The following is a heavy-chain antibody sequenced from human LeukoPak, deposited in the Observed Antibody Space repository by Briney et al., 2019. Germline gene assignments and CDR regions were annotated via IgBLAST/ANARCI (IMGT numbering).Heavy chain of an antibody. CDR1: VFIFGNYL. V-gene: IGHV3-7*01. CDR3: AKSSEYYDFWTSYLADS. Sequence: GGSLRLSCVASVFIFGNYLMTWVRQAPGQGLEWVANIKVDGSEKNYMDSVKRPFTISRDDAKSSLYLQMNNLRAEDTAVYYCAKSSEYYDFWTSYLADSWGQGTRVTVSS. D-gene: IGHD3-3*01. CDR2: IKVDGSEK. J-gene: IGHJ4*02.